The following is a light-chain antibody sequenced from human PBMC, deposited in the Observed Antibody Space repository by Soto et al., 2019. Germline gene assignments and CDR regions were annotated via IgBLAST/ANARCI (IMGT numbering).Light chain of an antibody. J-gene: IGKJ1*01. CDR3: QQYGSSLT. CDR1: KSVSNY. CDR2: GAS. V-gene: IGKV3-20*01. Sequence: SVCPQSPSTLSFSPGEKSALAGRASKSVSNYVAWYQQKSGQPPRLLIYGASSRASGIPDRFSGSGSGTDFTLTISRVEPEDFALYYCQQYGSSLTFGLGTKVDTK.